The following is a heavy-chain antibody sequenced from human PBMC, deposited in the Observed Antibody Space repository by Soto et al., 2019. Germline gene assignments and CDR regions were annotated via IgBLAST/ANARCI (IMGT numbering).Heavy chain of an antibody. J-gene: IGHJ4*02. CDR1: GDTFSNFS. Sequence: QVQLVQSGAQVKKPGSSVKVSCKASGDTFSNFSFSWVRQAPGQGLEWMGRIVPVFGTADYAQDFQDRVTITADESTTTAYMEVSSLISDATAMYYCARGRGEGHGDHTFDHWGQGTLITVSS. CDR3: ARGRGEGHGDHTFDH. D-gene: IGHD3-10*01. CDR2: IVPVFGTA. V-gene: IGHV1-69*01.